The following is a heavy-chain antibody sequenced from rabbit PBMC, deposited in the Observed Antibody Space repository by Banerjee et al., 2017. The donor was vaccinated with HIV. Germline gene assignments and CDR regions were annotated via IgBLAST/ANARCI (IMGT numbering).Heavy chain of an antibody. D-gene: IGHD6-1*01. CDR1: GFSFSSSYY. CDR3: ARKYTSYGWAMDL. V-gene: IGHV1S40*01. CDR2: IHAGDGNT. J-gene: IGHJ3*01. Sequence: QQLEESGGDLVKPGASLTLTCTASGFSFSSSYYMCWFRQAPGKGLEWIACIHAGDGNTYYASWAKGRFTISKTSTTVDLKMTSLTAADTATYFCARKYTSYGWAMDLWGQGTLVTVS.